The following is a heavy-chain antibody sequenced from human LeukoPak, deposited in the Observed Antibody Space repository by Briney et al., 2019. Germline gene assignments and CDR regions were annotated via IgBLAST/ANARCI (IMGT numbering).Heavy chain of an antibody. Sequence: ASVKVSCKASGYTFTSYGISWVRQAPGQGLEWMAWISAYNGNTNYAQKLQGRVTMTTDTSTSTAYMELRSLRSDDTAVYYCARDQNDSSGYLPGYWGQGTLVTVSS. CDR1: GYTFTSYG. D-gene: IGHD3-22*01. CDR2: ISAYNGNT. V-gene: IGHV1-18*01. CDR3: ARDQNDSSGYLPGY. J-gene: IGHJ4*02.